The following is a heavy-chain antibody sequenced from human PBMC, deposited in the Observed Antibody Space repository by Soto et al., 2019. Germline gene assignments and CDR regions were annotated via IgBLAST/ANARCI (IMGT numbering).Heavy chain of an antibody. CDR2: ISSSSSYI. CDR1: GFTFSSYS. CDR3: ARDPPYSGSYFGFDY. Sequence: GGSLRLSCAASGFTFSSYSMNWVRQAPGKGLEWVSSISSSSSYIYYADSVKGRFTISRDNAKNSLYLQMNSLRAEDMAVYYCARDPPYSGSYFGFDYWGQGTLVTVSS. D-gene: IGHD1-26*01. V-gene: IGHV3-21*01. J-gene: IGHJ4*02.